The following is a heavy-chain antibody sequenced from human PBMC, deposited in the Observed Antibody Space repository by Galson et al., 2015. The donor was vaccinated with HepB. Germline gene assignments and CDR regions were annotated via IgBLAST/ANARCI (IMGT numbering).Heavy chain of an antibody. CDR2: VLYDGRHN. V-gene: IGHV3-30*18. CDR3: AKGGEKYGSGSHFHY. J-gene: IGHJ4*02. D-gene: IGHD3-10*01. CDR1: GFTFITSG. Sequence: SLRLSCAASGFTFITSGLRWVRQPPGTGQGLVAMVLYDGRHNNYADSPQGRFTPSRYNPKSTLYLQMQSLRPADTAVYYCAKGGEKYGSGSHFHYWGQGTRVTVSS.